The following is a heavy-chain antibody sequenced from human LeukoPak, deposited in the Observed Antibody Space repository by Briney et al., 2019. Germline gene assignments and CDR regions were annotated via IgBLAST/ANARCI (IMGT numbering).Heavy chain of an antibody. CDR3: ATPRYYYDSSGYLDY. V-gene: IGHV3-30*03. J-gene: IGHJ4*02. CDR1: GFTFSSYG. CDR2: ISYDGSNK. D-gene: IGHD3-22*01. Sequence: PGRSLRLSCAASGFTFSSYGMHWVRQAPGKGLEWVAVISYDGSNKYYADSVKGRFTISRDNSKNTLYLQMNSLRAEDTAVYYCATPRYYYDSSGYLDYWGQGTLVTVSS.